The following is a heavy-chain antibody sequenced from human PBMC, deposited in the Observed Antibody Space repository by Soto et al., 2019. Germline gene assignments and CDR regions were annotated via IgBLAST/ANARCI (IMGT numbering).Heavy chain of an antibody. CDR3: ARGDYYGSGSHPTHLDY. D-gene: IGHD3-10*01. CDR2: IYHSGST. Sequence: QLQLQESGSGLVKPSQTLSLTCAVSGGSISSGGYSWSWIRQPPGKGLEWIGYIYHSGSTYYNPSLKNRVTISVDRSKNQFSLKLSSVTAADTAVYYCARGDYYGSGSHPTHLDYWGQGTLVTVSS. CDR1: GGSISSGGYS. V-gene: IGHV4-30-2*01. J-gene: IGHJ4*02.